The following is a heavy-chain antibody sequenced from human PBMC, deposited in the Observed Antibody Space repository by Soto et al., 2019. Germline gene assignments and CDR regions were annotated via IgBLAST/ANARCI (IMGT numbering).Heavy chain of an antibody. D-gene: IGHD2-15*01. J-gene: IGHJ6*02. CDR2: IYPSDSDT. V-gene: IGHV5-51*01. Sequence: GESLKISCKGSGYNFISYWIAWVRQMPGKGLEWMGIIYPSDSDTEYSPSFQGQVTISADKSISTAFLQWSSLKASDTGMYYCARQNAGYCSGGSCETYGMDVWGQGTTVTVS. CDR3: ARQNAGYCSGGSCETYGMDV. CDR1: GYNFISYW.